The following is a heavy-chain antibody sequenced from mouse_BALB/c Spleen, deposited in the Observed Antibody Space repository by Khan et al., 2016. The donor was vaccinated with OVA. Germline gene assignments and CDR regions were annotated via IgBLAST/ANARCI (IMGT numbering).Heavy chain of an antibody. Sequence: EVELVESGGDLVKPEGSLKLSCAASGFIFSSYSMSWVRQTPDKRLEWVATISSGGDYTYYPDSVKGRFTISRDDAKNTLYLQMSSLKSEDTAMYYCASHLTGSFAYWGQGTLVTVS. V-gene: IGHV5-6*01. D-gene: IGHD4-1*01. CDR3: ASHLTGSFAY. J-gene: IGHJ3*01. CDR2: ISSGGDYT. CDR1: GFIFSSYS.